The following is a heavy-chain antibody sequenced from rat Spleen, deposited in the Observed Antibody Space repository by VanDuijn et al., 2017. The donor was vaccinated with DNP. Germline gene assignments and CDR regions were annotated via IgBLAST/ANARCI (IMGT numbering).Heavy chain of an antibody. J-gene: IGHJ3*01. CDR1: GFTFSDYY. CDR3: TTDAAY. Sequence: EVQLVESGGGLVQPGGSLRLSCIASGFTFSDYYMTWIRQAPATGLEWVASINPGGGRTYYRDSVKGRFTISRDNAKSSLYLQMDSLRSEDTATYYCTTDAAYWGQGTLVTVSS. CDR2: INPGGGRT. V-gene: IGHV5-20*01.